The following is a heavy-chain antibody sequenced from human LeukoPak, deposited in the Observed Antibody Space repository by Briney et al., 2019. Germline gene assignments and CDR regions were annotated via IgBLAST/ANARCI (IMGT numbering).Heavy chain of an antibody. V-gene: IGHV3-48*01. J-gene: IGHJ4*02. D-gene: IGHD2-15*01. CDR2: ISHDSGIK. CDR1: GFSFSRDS. CDR3: VRDNPRCCGVVPANIDDY. Sequence: GGSLRLSCAASGFSFSRDSMNWVRQAPGEGLEWVSYISHDSGIKYYADSVRGRFTISRDNAKNSLYLQMHSLRAEDTAVYFCVRDNPRCCGVVPANIDDYWGPRTLVTVSS.